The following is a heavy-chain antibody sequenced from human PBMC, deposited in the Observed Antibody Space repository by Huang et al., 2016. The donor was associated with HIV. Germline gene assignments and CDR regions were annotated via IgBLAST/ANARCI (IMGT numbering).Heavy chain of an antibody. Sequence: QVQLVESGGGVVQPGGSLRLSCATSGFPFSDYGLHWVRETPGKGREWVAFMAYDGTTKVYADSVEGRFTVSRDNSKSTLYLQMNSLRLEDTSIYYCSKDQVGPWGQGTLVTVSS. CDR3: SKDQVGP. CDR2: MAYDGTTK. D-gene: IGHD3-10*01. V-gene: IGHV3-30*02. J-gene: IGHJ5*02. CDR1: GFPFSDYG.